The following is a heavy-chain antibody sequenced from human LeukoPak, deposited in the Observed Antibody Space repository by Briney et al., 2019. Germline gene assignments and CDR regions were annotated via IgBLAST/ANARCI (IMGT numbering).Heavy chain of an antibody. J-gene: IGHJ4*02. V-gene: IGHV3-30*04. Sequence: GGSLRLSCAASGFTLSTYAMSWVRQTPGKGLEWVAVISYDGSNKYYADSVKGRFTISRDNSKNTLYLQMNSLRAEDTAVYYCATTFCGGDCWGAGTWRFDYWGQGTLVTVSS. CDR1: GFTLSTYA. CDR2: ISYDGSNK. CDR3: ATTFCGGDCWGAGTWRFDY. D-gene: IGHD2-21*02.